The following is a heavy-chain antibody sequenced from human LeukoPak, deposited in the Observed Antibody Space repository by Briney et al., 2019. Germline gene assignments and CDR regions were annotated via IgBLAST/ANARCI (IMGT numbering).Heavy chain of an antibody. CDR3: ARETDSSGYEGAFDI. J-gene: IGHJ3*02. D-gene: IGHD3-22*01. CDR2: IYHIGST. CDR1: GGSISSGGYY. V-gene: IGHV4-30-2*01. Sequence: SETLSLTCTVSGGSISSGGYYWSWIRQPPGKGLEWIGYIYHIGSTYYNPSLKSRVTISVDRSKNQFSLKLSSVTAADTAVYYCARETDSSGYEGAFDIWGQGTMVTVSS.